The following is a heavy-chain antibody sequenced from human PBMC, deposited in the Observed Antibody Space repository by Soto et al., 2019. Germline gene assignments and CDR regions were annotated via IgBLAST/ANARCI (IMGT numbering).Heavy chain of an antibody. CDR1: GGSISSYY. J-gene: IGHJ4*02. Sequence: QVQLQESGPGLVRPSETLSLTCTVSGGSISSYYWSWIRQPPGKGLEWIGYIYNSGSTNYNPSLKSRVTISVDTSKNQFSLKLSSVTAADTAVYYCAYGDSRGPFDSWGQGTLATVSS. CDR2: IYNSGST. V-gene: IGHV4-59*01. CDR3: AYGDSRGPFDS. D-gene: IGHD4-17*01.